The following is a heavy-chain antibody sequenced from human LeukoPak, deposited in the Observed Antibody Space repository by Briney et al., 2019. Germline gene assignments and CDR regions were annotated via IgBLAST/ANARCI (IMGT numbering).Heavy chain of an antibody. Sequence: GGSLRLSCAASGFTFSSYSMNWVRQAPGKGLEWVSYISSSSSTIYYADSVKGRFTISRDNAKNSLYLQMNSLRAEDTAVYYCARGVPYSVFWCVSPPPQEDSFAYWAQGPLVPFSS. CDR3: ARGVPYSVFWCVSPPPQEDSFAY. V-gene: IGHV3-48*01. D-gene: IGHD3-3*01. CDR1: GFTFSSYS. J-gene: IGHJ4*02. CDR2: ISSSSSTI.